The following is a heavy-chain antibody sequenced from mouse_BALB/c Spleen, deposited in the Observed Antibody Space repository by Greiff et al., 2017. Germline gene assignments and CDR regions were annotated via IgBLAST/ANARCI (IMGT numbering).Heavy chain of an antibody. J-gene: IGHJ4*01. CDR3: AKRVGTGFLYAMDY. CDR2: ISYSGST. CDR1: GYSITSDYA. D-gene: IGHD1-1*02. Sequence: DVQLQESGPGLVKPSQSLSLTCTVTGYSITSDYAWNWIRQFPGNKLEWMGYISYSGSTSYNPSLKSRISITRDTSKNQFFLQLNSVTTEDTATYYCAKRVGTGFLYAMDYWGQGTSVTVSS. V-gene: IGHV3-2*02.